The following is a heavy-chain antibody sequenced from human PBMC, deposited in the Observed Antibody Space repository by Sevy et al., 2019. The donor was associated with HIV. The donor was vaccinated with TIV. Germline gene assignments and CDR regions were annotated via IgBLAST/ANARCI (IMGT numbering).Heavy chain of an antibody. V-gene: IGHV3-21*01. CDR3: ARVKAYCSGGRCYSTMGADV. Sequence: GGSLRLSCAVSGFTFSTYSMTWVRQAPGKGLEWVSSISSSSNYIYYPDSVKGRFTISRDNAKNSLYLQMNSLRAEDTAVYYCARVKAYCSGGRCYSTMGADVWGQGTTVTVSS. J-gene: IGHJ6*02. D-gene: IGHD2-15*01. CDR1: GFTFSTYS. CDR2: ISSSSNYI.